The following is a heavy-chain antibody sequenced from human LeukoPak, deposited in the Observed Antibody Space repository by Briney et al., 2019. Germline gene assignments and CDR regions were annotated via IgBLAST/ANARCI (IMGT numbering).Heavy chain of an antibody. CDR3: ARRVRGVVIFSRAQGSFDL. CDR2: MHPSNGDT. Sequence: ASVKVSCKASVYTFTNYDINWVRQATGQGLEWMGWMHPSNGDTGYAQKFQGRVTMTRNTSTTTAYMELSSLRSDDTAVYYCARRVRGVVIFSRAQGSFDLWGQGTLVTVSS. J-gene: IGHJ3*01. CDR1: VYTFTNYD. D-gene: IGHD3-10*01. V-gene: IGHV1-8*01.